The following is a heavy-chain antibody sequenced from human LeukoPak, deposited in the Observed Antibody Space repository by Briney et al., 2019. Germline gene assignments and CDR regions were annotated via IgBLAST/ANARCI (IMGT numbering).Heavy chain of an antibody. J-gene: IGHJ5*02. CDR1: GGSISSGGYY. Sequence: SETLSLTCTVSGGSISSGGYYWSWIRQPPGKGLEWIGYIYHSGSTYYNPSLKSRVTISVDRSKNQFSLKLSSVTAADTAVYYCARDLGVVVPAAKKKSGWFDPWGQGTLVTVSS. CDR3: ARDLGVVVPAAKKKSGWFDP. V-gene: IGHV4-30-2*01. CDR2: IYHSGST. D-gene: IGHD2-2*01.